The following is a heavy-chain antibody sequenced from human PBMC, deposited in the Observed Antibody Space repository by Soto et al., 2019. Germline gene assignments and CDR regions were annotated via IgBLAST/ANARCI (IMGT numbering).Heavy chain of an antibody. V-gene: IGHV3-23*01. CDR3: ARLPGSTAPRPDY. CDR1: VFNFIYNA. D-gene: IGHD6-6*01. CDR2: ILGNGEDT. Sequence: GGSLRLSCVASVFNFIYNAMTWVRQAPGRGLQWVATILGNGEDTYYADSVKGRFTISRDSSKNTLYLQMNSLRAEDTAVYFCARLPGSTAPRPDYWGRGTLVTVSS. J-gene: IGHJ4*02.